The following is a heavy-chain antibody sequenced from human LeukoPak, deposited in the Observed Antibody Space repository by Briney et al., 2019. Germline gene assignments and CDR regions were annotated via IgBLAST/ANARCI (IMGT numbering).Heavy chain of an antibody. D-gene: IGHD6-25*01. CDR3: AREHSSGNY. Sequence: ASVKVTCKASGYTFTSYYMHWVRQAPGQGLEWMGWISAYNGNTNYAQKLQGRVTMTTDTSTSTAYMELRSLRSDDTAVYYCAREHSSGNYWGQGTLVTVSS. CDR2: ISAYNGNT. CDR1: GYTFTSYY. J-gene: IGHJ4*02. V-gene: IGHV1-18*04.